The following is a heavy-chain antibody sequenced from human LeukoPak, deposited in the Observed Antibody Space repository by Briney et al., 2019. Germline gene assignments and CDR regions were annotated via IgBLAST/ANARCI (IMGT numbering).Heavy chain of an antibody. J-gene: IGHJ5*01. V-gene: IGHV1-18*01. CDR2: ISGYNANT. D-gene: IGHD3-22*01. CDR3: VRDAGGHERSRSTMIIDNWFDS. CDR1: GYTFIGYG. Sequence: ASVKVSCKASGYTFIGYGISWVRQAPGQGLEWMGWISGYNANTDYAQNFQYRVVMTTDTSQSIDYMDLSNLNSNDTAVYYCVRDAGGHERSRSTMIIDNWFDSWGQGTLVTVSS.